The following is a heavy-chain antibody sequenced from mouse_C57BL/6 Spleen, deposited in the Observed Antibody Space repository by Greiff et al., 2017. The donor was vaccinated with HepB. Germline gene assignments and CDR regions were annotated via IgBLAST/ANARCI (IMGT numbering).Heavy chain of an antibody. Sequence: GGGLVQPKGSLKLSCAASGFTFNTYAMHWVRQAPGKGLEWVARIRSKSSNYATYYADSVKDRFTISRDDSQSMLYLQMNNLKTEDTAMYYCVRDKDYYGSSYGYFDVWGTGTTVTVSS. CDR1: GFTFNTYA. V-gene: IGHV10-3*01. CDR3: VRDKDYYGSSYGYFDV. J-gene: IGHJ1*03. CDR2: IRSKSSNYAT. D-gene: IGHD1-1*01.